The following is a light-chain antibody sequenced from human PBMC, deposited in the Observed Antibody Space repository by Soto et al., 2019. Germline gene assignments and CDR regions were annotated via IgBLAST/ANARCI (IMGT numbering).Light chain of an antibody. Sequence: DIVMTQSPCTLSLSLGDRATITCRASQSVSSSYLAWYQQKPGQAPRLLIYGSSSRATGLPDRFSGSGSGTAFTLTISRRVQEDVAVTYCQQYGRSSYTFGQGTKLEIK. V-gene: IGKV3-20*01. CDR2: GSS. J-gene: IGKJ2*01. CDR1: QSVSSSY. CDR3: QQYGRSSYT.